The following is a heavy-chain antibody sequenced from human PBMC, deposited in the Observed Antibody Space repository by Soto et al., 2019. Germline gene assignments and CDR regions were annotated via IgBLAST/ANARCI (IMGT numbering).Heavy chain of an antibody. CDR1: GFTFSSYA. CDR2: ISDSGST. Sequence: EVQLLESGGGLVQPGGSRRLSCAASGFTFSSYAMSWVRQAPGKGLEWVSTISDSGSTYYADSVKGRFTISRDIPKNTLYVKMSSLRAEDTAVYYCAKGGEGYCSGTSCLYHMDAWGKGTTVTVSS. CDR3: AKGGEGYCSGTSCLYHMDA. V-gene: IGHV3-23*01. J-gene: IGHJ6*03. D-gene: IGHD2-15*01.